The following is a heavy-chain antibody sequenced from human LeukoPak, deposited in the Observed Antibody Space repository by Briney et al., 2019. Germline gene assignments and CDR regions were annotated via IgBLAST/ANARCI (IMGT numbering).Heavy chain of an antibody. Sequence: SETLSLTCTVSGGSISSYYWSWIRQPPGKGLEWIGYIYYSGSTNYNPSLKSRVTISVDTSKNQFSLKLSSVTAADTAVYYCVRSGYDYGVDYWGQGTLVTVSS. CDR2: IYYSGST. V-gene: IGHV4-59*01. D-gene: IGHD5-12*01. J-gene: IGHJ4*02. CDR1: GGSISSYY. CDR3: VRSGYDYGVDY.